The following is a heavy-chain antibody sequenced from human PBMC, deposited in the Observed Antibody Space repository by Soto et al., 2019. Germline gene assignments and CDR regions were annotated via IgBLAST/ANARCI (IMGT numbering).Heavy chain of an antibody. Sequence: GGSLRLSCAVSGFTFSSYSTHWVRQAPGKGLEWVAAISTDGGDKYYSHSVKDRFTVSRDNSRNTLFLQMNSLRVEDTAVYYCVKGSDVARQELDRWGQGILVTVSS. J-gene: IGHJ5*02. CDR2: ISTDGGDK. CDR3: VKGSDVARQELDR. CDR1: GFTFSSYS. V-gene: IGHV3-30*18. D-gene: IGHD2-15*01.